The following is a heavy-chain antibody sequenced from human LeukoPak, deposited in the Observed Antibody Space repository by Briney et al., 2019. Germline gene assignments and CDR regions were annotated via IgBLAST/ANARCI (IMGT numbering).Heavy chain of an antibody. J-gene: IGHJ4*02. CDR2: ISSGGST. CDR3: ARGDDYKSTLFDY. CDR1: GGSVSSYH. D-gene: IGHD5-12*01. V-gene: IGHV4-59*02. Sequence: SETLSLTCTVSGGSVSSYHWSWIRQPPGKELEWIGYISSGGSTNYNPSLKSRVTISIDTSKNQFSLKLTSATAADTAVYYCARGDDYKSTLFDYWGQGTLVTVSS.